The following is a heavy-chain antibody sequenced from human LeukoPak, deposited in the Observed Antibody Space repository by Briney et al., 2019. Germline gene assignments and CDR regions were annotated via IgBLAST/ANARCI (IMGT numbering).Heavy chain of an antibody. J-gene: IGHJ4*02. CDR2: IFYSGST. Sequence: SETLSLTCSVSGGSISSSSYYWGWIRQPPGKGLEWIGSIFYSGSTYYNPSLKSRVTISVDTSKNQFSLKLSSVTAADTAVYYCARTRYYYNSRSYGAPYYFDYWGQGTLVTVSS. D-gene: IGHD3-10*01. CDR3: ARTRYYYNSRSYGAPYYFDY. V-gene: IGHV4-39*01. CDR1: GGSISSSSYY.